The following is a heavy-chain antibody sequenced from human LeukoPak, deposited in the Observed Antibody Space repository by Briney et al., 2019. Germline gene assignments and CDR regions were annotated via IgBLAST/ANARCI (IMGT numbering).Heavy chain of an antibody. CDR2: ISWSSGTL. CDR1: GFTFDDHS. V-gene: IGHV3-9*01. J-gene: IGHJ6*03. CDR3: AKDSGDRTSRHYYNYMAV. D-gene: IGHD3-10*01. Sequence: GGSLRLSCVVPGFTFDDHSMHCVRQAPGKSVEWGSGISWSSGTLCYTDSVKSRVTISRDTAKNSLCLQMNSVRPADTALYFFAKDSGDRTSRHYYNYMAVSGEGTTGTISS.